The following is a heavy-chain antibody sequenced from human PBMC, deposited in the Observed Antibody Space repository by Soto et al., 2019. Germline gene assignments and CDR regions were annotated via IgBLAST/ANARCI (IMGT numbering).Heavy chain of an antibody. CDR2: INHSGST. CDR1: GGSFSGYY. J-gene: IGHJ5*02. D-gene: IGHD2-2*01. V-gene: IGHV4-34*01. CDR3: ARLIGYCSSTSCNNWFDP. Sequence: PSETLSLTCAVYGGSFSGYYWSWIRQPPGKGLEWIGEINHSGSTNYNPSLKSRVTISVDTSKNQFSLKLSSVTAADTAVYYCARLIGYCSSTSCNNWFDPWGQGTLVTVSS.